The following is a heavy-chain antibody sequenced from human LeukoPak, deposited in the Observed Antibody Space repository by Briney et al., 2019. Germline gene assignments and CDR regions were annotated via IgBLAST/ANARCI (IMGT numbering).Heavy chain of an antibody. CDR3: ATPFGGGDYYYGMDV. CDR2: IIPIFGTA. CDR1: GGTFSSYA. J-gene: IGHJ6*02. V-gene: IGHV1-69*13. Sequence: GASVKVSCKASGGTFSSYAISWVRQAPGLELEWMGGIIPIFGTANYAQKFQGRVTITADESTSTAYMELSSLRSEDTAVYYCATPFGGGDYYYGMDVWGQGTTVTVSS. D-gene: IGHD3-16*01.